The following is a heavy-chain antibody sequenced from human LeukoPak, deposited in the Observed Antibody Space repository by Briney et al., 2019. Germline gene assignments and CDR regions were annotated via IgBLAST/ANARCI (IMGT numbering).Heavy chain of an antibody. CDR1: GFTFSSYG. CDR3: ARTIAVAVDAFDI. CDR2: IWYDGSNK. J-gene: IGHJ3*02. D-gene: IGHD6-19*01. Sequence: PGRSQRLSCAASGFTFSSYGMHWVREAPGKGLEWVAVIWYDGSNKYYADSVKGRFTISRDNSKNTLYLQMNSLRAEDTAVYYCARTIAVAVDAFDIWGQGTMVTVSS. V-gene: IGHV3-33*01.